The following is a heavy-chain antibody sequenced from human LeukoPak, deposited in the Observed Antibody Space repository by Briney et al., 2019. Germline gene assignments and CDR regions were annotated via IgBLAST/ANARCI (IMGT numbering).Heavy chain of an antibody. CDR3: AREDWALPGIAVY. Sequence: GGSLRLSCAASGFKFNNYWMTWVRQAPGKGLEWVASIKQDESEKNYLDSVKGRFTISRDNAKNTLYLQMNSLRAEDTAVYYCAREDWALPGIAVYWGQGTLVTVSS. J-gene: IGHJ4*02. CDR1: GFKFNNYW. V-gene: IGHV3-7*01. D-gene: IGHD6-19*01. CDR2: IKQDESEK.